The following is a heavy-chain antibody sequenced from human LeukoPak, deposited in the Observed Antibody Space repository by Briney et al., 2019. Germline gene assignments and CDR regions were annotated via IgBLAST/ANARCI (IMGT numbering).Heavy chain of an antibody. CDR1: GFTFDDYA. CDR3: AKEISYDIVTGRFDY. CDR2: IGWNSGSV. J-gene: IGHJ4*02. V-gene: IGHV3-9*01. Sequence: GGSLRLSCAASGFTFDDYAMHWVRQAPGQGLEWVSGIGWNSGSVGYADSVQGRFTISRDNAKNSLYLQMNSLRAEDTALYYCAKEISYDIVTGRFDYWGRGTLVTVSS. D-gene: IGHD3-9*01.